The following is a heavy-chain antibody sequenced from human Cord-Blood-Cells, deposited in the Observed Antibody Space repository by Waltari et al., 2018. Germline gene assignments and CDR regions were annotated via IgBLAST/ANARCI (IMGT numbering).Heavy chain of an antibody. CDR3: ARDIARITIFGVVTLYFDY. J-gene: IGHJ4*02. CDR1: GYTFTSYY. Sequence: QVQLVQSGAEVKKPGASVKVSCKASGYTFTSYYMHWVRQAPGQGLEWMGIINPRGGSTSYAQKFQGRVTMTRDTSTSTVYMELSSLRSEDTAVYYCARDIARITIFGVVTLYFDYWGQGTLVTVSS. D-gene: IGHD3-3*01. CDR2: INPRGGST. V-gene: IGHV1-46*01.